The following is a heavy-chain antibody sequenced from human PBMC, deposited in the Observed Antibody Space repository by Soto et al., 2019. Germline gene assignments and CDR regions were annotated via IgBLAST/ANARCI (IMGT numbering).Heavy chain of an antibody. CDR3: ARDRGPYSMDV. CDR1: GYTFTSYG. Sequence: QVQLVQSGAEVKKPGASVKVSCKASGYTFTSYGLSWVRPAPGEGLVWLGWIRAYNGNTNYAQKLQGRVTLTTDPSPRPAYMELTSLGSDDTAVYYCARDRGPYSMDVWGKGTTVTVS. CDR2: IRAYNGNT. J-gene: IGHJ6*04. V-gene: IGHV1-18*01.